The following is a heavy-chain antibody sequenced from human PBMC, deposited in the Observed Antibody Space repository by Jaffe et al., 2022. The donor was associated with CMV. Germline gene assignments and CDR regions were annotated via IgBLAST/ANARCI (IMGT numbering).Heavy chain of an antibody. Sequence: QVTLRESGPALVKPTQTLTLTCTFSGFSLSTRGMCVSWIRQPPGKALEWLARIDWDDDKSYNTSLKTRLTISKDTSKNQVVLTMTNMDPVDTATYYCARIRTGQVGTMIGDNFDYWGQGSLVTVSS. CDR3: ARIRTGQVGTMIGDNFDY. CDR1: GFSLSTRGMC. D-gene: IGHD3-22*01. J-gene: IGHJ4*02. V-gene: IGHV2-70*15. CDR2: IDWDDDK.